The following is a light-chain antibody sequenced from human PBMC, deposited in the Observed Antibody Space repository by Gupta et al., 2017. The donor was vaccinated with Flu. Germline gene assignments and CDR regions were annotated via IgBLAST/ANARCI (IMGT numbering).Light chain of an antibody. CDR3: AAWDDSRNGWV. CDR2: SNN. V-gene: IGLV1-44*01. Sequence: QFVLTQPPSASGTPGQRVTISCPGSSSNIGSNTVNWYQQHPGTAPKLLIYSNNQRPSGVPDRFSGTKSGSAASLAISGLQSEDEADYYCAAWDDSRNGWVFGGGTKLTVL. J-gene: IGLJ3*02. CDR1: SSNIGSNT.